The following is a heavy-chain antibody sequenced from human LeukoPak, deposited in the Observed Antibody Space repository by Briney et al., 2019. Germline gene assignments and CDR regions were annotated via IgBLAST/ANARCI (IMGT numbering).Heavy chain of an antibody. CDR3: ARRNLWFGEAHFAY. D-gene: IGHD3-10*01. Sequence: KPSETLSLTCTVSGGSISSYYWSWVRQPPRKGREWIGYIYYSGSTNYNPSLTGRVTISVDTSKNPFSLQLSCGTAADTAVYYCARRNLWFGEAHFAYWGQGTLVTVSS. CDR1: GGSISSYY. J-gene: IGHJ4*02. V-gene: IGHV4-59*08. CDR2: IYYSGST.